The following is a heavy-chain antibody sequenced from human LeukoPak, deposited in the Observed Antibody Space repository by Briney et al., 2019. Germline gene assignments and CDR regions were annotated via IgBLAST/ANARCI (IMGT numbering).Heavy chain of an antibody. V-gene: IGHV3-7*01. CDR1: GFTFSNYW. Sequence: GGSLRLSCAASGFTFSNYWINWVRQAPGKGLEWVANIKQDGSETYCVDSVKGRFTISRDNAKNSLYLQMNSLRDEDTAVYYCARGADTGYSSDSWGQGTLVTVSS. CDR3: ARGADTGYSSDS. D-gene: IGHD6-19*01. J-gene: IGHJ5*02. CDR2: IKQDGSET.